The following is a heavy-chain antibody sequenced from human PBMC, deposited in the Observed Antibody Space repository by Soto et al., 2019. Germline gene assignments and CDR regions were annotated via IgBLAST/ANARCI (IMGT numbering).Heavy chain of an antibody. D-gene: IGHD3-22*01. CDR2: IIPIFGTA. J-gene: IGHJ4*02. CDR1: GGTFSSYA. CDR3: ARAFQDYYDTSGYFPSFDY. V-gene: IGHV1-69*13. Sequence: SVKVSCKASGGTFSSYAISWVRQAPGQGLEWMGGIIPIFGTANYAQKFQGRVTITADESTSTAYMELSSLRSEDTAVYYCARAFQDYYDTSGYFPSFDYWSQRTLVTVS.